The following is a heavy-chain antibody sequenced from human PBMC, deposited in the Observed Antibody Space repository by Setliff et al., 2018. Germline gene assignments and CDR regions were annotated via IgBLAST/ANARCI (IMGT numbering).Heavy chain of an antibody. D-gene: IGHD6-19*01. Sequence: SETLSLTCAVSGGSISSSDWWSWVRQPPGKGLEWIGEIYHSGITNYNPSLKGRVTISVDKSKNQFSLTMSSVTAADAAVYYCARKVEQWLTPHFDYWGQGALVTVSS. CDR3: ARKVEQWLTPHFDY. CDR1: GGSISSSDW. V-gene: IGHV4-4*02. CDR2: IYHSGIT. J-gene: IGHJ4*02.